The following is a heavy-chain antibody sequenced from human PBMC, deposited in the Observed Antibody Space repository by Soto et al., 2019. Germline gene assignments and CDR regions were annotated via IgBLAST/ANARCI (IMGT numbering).Heavy chain of an antibody. J-gene: IGHJ5*02. CDR2: IYYSGST. CDR3: ARALITLVRGVNCFDH. CDR1: GGSISSGGYY. V-gene: IGHV4-31*03. Sequence: QVQLQESGPGLVKPSQTLSLTCTVSGGSISSGGYYWSWIRQHTAKGLEWIGYIYYSGSTYYNPSLESRVTIPVDTSKSQFSVKLGSVTAADTAVYYCARALITLVRGVNCFDHWGQGTLVTVSS. D-gene: IGHD3-10*01.